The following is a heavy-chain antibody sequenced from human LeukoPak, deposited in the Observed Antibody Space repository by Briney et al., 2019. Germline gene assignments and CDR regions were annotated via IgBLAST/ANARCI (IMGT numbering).Heavy chain of an antibody. CDR3: ARGKPYDFWSGQKGFDY. D-gene: IGHD3-3*01. Sequence: GASVKVSCKASGYTFTSYDINWVRQATGQGLEWVGWMNPNSGNTGYAQKFQGRVTMTRNISISTAYMELSSLRSEDTAVYYCARGKPYDFWSGQKGFDYWGQGTLVTVSS. CDR1: GYTFTSYD. J-gene: IGHJ4*02. CDR2: MNPNSGNT. V-gene: IGHV1-8*01.